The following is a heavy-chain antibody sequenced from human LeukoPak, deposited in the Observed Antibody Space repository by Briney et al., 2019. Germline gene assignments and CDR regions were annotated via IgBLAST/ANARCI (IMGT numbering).Heavy chain of an antibody. CDR1: GGSISSSSYY. CDR3: ARSMAARHYYMDV. V-gene: IGHV4-39*07. J-gene: IGHJ6*03. D-gene: IGHD6-6*01. CDR2: IYYSGST. Sequence: PSETLSLTCTVSGGSISSSSYYWGWIRQPPGKGLEWVGSIYYSGSTYYNPSLKSRVTISVDTSKNQFSLKLSSVTAADTAVYYCARSMAARHYYMDVWGKGTTVTVSS.